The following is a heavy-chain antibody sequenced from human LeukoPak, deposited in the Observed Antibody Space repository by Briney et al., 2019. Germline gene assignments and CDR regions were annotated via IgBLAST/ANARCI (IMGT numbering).Heavy chain of an antibody. Sequence: GGSLRLSCAASGFTFSSYWMHWVRQAPGKGLVWVSRINSDGSSTSYADSVKGRFTISRDNAKNSLYLQMNSLRAEDTAVYYCAREVGATSFDYWGQGTLVTVSS. CDR2: INSDGSST. D-gene: IGHD1-26*01. V-gene: IGHV3-74*01. CDR1: GFTFSSYW. CDR3: AREVGATSFDY. J-gene: IGHJ4*02.